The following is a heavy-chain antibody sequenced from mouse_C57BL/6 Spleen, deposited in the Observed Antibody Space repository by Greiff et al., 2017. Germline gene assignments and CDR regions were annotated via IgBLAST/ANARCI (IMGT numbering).Heavy chain of an antibody. CDR1: GYTFTDYY. CDR3: ARNYGSSYVRYFDV. CDR2: INPYNGGT. Sequence: EVQLQQSGPVLVKPGASVKMSCKASGYTFTDYYMNWVKQSHGKSLEWIGVINPYNGGTSYNQKFKGKATLTVDKSSSTAYMELNSLTSEDSAVYYCARNYGSSYVRYFDVWGTGTTVTVSS. D-gene: IGHD1-1*01. V-gene: IGHV1-19*01. J-gene: IGHJ1*03.